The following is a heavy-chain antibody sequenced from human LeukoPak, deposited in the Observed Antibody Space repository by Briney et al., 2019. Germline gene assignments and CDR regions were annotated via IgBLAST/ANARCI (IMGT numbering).Heavy chain of an antibody. V-gene: IGHV4-59*08. D-gene: IGHD6-19*01. J-gene: IGHJ3*02. Sequence: PSETLSLTCTVSADSISTYYWSWIRQPPGKGLEWIGYIYYSGSTNYNPSLKSRVTMSVDTSKNQFSLKLTSMTAADTAVYYCARLRPVAGYDAFDIWGHGTMVTVSS. CDR3: ARLRPVAGYDAFDI. CDR2: IYYSGST. CDR1: ADSISTYY.